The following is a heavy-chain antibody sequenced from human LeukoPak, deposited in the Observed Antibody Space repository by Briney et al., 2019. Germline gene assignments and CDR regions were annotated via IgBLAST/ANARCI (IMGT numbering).Heavy chain of an antibody. V-gene: IGHV3-30*18. Sequence: GGSLRLSCAASGFTFSSYGMHWVRQAPGKGLEWVAVISHDGSNQYYGDSVKGRFTISRDNSKNTLYLQMDSLKTEDTAVYYCAKGEHYTAFMIDYWGQGTLVTVSS. CDR3: AKGEHYTAFMIDY. D-gene: IGHD1/OR15-1a*01. J-gene: IGHJ4*02. CDR1: GFTFSSYG. CDR2: ISHDGSNQ.